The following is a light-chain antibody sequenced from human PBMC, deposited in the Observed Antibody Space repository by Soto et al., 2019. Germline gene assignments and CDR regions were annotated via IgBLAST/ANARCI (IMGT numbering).Light chain of an antibody. Sequence: EIVLTQSPDTLSLSSGERATLSCRASQSVRSERLAWYQQKRGQAPTLLIFDASSRASGTPERFSGSGSGTEFTLTISSLQPEDFATYYCQQANSFPLTFGGGTKVDIK. J-gene: IGKJ4*01. CDR2: DAS. CDR1: QSVRSER. CDR3: QQANSFPLT. V-gene: IGKV3D-20*02.